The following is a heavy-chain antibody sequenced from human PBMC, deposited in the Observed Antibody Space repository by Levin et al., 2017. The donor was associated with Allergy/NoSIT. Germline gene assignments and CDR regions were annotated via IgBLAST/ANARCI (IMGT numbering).Heavy chain of an antibody. CDR2: IYYSGST. CDR3: ARDARRYRSDAFDI. CDR1: GGSISSYY. D-gene: IGHD1-26*01. V-gene: IGHV4-59*01. J-gene: IGHJ3*02. Sequence: SETLSLTCTVSGGSISSYYWSWIRQPPGKGLEWIGYIYYSGSTNYNPSLKSRVTISVDTSKNQFSLKLSSVTAADTAVYYCARDARRYRSDAFDIWGQGTMVTVSS.